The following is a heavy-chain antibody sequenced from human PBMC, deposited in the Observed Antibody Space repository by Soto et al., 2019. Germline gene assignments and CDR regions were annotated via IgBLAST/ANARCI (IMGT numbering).Heavy chain of an antibody. D-gene: IGHD5-12*01. CDR1: GGSLTGDY. J-gene: IGHJ4*02. CDR3: ARGQEGIVATH. V-gene: IGHV4-34*01. CDR2: VKDGGST. Sequence: PSETLSLTCTVNGGSLTGDYWSWIRQPPGKGLEWIGEVKDGGSTNYSPSLRGRVSISADTSKNHFSLRLNSVTAADTAVYFCARGQEGIVATHWDQGALVTVSS.